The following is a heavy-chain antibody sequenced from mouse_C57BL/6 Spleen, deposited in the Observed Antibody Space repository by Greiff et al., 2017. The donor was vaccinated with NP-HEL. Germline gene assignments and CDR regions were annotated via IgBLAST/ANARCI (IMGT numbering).Heavy chain of an antibody. CDR2: IRSKSNNYAT. V-gene: IGHV10-1*01. CDR3: VRIYFDYAMDY. D-gene: IGHD1-1*01. J-gene: IGHJ4*01. Sequence: EVQVVESGGGLVQPKGSLKLSCAASGFSFNTYAMNWVRQAPGKGLEWVARIRSKSNNYATYYADSVKDRFTISRDDSESMLYLQMNNLKTEDTAMYYCVRIYFDYAMDYWGQGTSVTVSS. CDR1: GFSFNTYA.